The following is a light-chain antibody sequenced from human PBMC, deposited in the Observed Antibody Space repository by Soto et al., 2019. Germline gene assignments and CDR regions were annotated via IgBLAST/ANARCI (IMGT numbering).Light chain of an antibody. CDR2: ATF. CDR1: QSVSSSY. Sequence: EIVLTQSPGTLSLSPGERATLSCRASQSVSSSYLAWYQQKPGQAPRLLIYATFSRATGIPDRFSGSESGTDFTLTINRLEPDDFAVYYCQQYGGSPYTFVQGTKLEIK. CDR3: QQYGGSPYT. V-gene: IGKV3-20*01. J-gene: IGKJ2*01.